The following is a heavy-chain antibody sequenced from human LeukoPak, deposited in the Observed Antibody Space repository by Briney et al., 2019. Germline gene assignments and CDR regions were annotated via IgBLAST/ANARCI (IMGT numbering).Heavy chain of an antibody. J-gene: IGHJ4*02. CDR2: IWYDGSNK. D-gene: IGHD6-19*01. Sequence: GGSLRLSCAASGFTFSSYGMHWVRQAPGKGLEWVAVIWYDGSNKYYADSVKGRFTISRDNSKNTLYLQMNSLRAEDTAVYYCAREYIAVAGYFDYWGQGTLVTVSS. CDR3: AREYIAVAGYFDY. V-gene: IGHV3-33*08. CDR1: GFTFSSYG.